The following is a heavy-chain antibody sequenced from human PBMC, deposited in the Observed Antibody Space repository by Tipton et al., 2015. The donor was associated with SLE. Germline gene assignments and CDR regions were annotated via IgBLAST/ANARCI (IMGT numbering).Heavy chain of an antibody. Sequence: SLRLSCAASGFTVSSNYMSWVRQAPGKGLEWVSVIYSGSSTSYADSVKGRFTISRDNAKNTLYLQMNSLRAEDTAVYYCARVKEGYCTGGVCSTYHWPNWYFDLWGRGTLVTVSS. J-gene: IGHJ2*01. CDR1: GFTVSSNY. CDR2: IYSGSST. CDR3: ARVKEGYCTGGVCSTYHWPNWYFDL. D-gene: IGHD2-8*02. V-gene: IGHV3-53*01.